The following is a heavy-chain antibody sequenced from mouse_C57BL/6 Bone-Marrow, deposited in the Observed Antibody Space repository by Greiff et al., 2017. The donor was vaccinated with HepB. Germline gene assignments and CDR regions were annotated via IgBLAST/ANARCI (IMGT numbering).Heavy chain of an antibody. CDR3: ARSEGRRFAC. J-gene: IGHJ3*01. Sequence: EVQLQQSGPELVKPGASVKISCKASGYTFTDYYMNWVQQSHGKSLEWIGDINPNNGGTSYNQKFKGKATLTVDKSSSTAYMELRSLTSEDSAVYYCARSEGRRFACWDQGTLVTVSA. CDR2: INPNNGGT. V-gene: IGHV1-26*01. CDR1: GYTFTDYY.